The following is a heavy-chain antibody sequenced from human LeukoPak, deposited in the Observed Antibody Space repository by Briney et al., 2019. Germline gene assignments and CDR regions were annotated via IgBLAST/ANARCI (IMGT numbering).Heavy chain of an antibody. Sequence: GGSLRLSCAASGFTFSNAWMSWVRQAPGKGLEWVGRIKSKTDGGTTDYAAPVKGRFTISRDDSKSIAYLQMNSLKTEDTAVYYCTRGRFGFDYWGQGTLVTVSS. D-gene: IGHD3-3*01. CDR1: GFTFSNAW. V-gene: IGHV3-15*01. CDR3: TRGRFGFDY. J-gene: IGHJ4*02. CDR2: IKSKTDGGTT.